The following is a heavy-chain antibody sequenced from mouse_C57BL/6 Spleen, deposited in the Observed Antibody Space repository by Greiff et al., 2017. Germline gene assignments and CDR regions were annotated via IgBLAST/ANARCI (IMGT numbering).Heavy chain of an antibody. D-gene: IGHD1-1*02. CDR1: GFSLTSYG. Sequence: VQLQESGPGLVQPSQSLSITCTVSGFSLTSYGVHWVRQSPGKGLEWLGVIWRGGSTDYNAAFMSRLSITKDNSKSQVFFKMNSLQADDTAIYYCAKNSAEGGYAMDYWGQGTSVTVSS. CDR3: AKNSAEGGYAMDY. J-gene: IGHJ4*01. V-gene: IGHV2-5*01. CDR2: IWRGGST.